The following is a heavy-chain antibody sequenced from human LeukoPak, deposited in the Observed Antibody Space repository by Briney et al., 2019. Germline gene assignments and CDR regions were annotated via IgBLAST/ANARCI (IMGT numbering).Heavy chain of an antibody. CDR2: INPSAGST. V-gene: IGHV1-46*01. J-gene: IGHJ4*02. Sequence: ASVKVSCKASGYTFTSYYMHWVRQAPGQGLEWVGIINPSAGSTSYAQNFQGRVTMTRDMSTSTVYMELSSLRSEDTAVYYCARGESPTNFDYWGQGTLVTVSS. CDR1: GYTFTSYY. D-gene: IGHD1-26*01. CDR3: ARGESPTNFDY.